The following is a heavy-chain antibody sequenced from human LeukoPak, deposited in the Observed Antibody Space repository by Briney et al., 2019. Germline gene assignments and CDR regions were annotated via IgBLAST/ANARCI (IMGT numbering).Heavy chain of an antibody. D-gene: IGHD6-13*01. CDR2: ISAYNGNT. J-gene: IGHJ4*02. CDR1: GYTFTSYG. V-gene: IGHV1-18*01. CDR3: ARDTKGIADLPLDY. Sequence: ASVKVSCKASGYTFTSYGISWVRQAPGQGLEWMGWISAYNGNTNYAQKLQGRVTMTTDTSTSTAYMELRSLRSDDTAVYYCARDTKGIADLPLDYWGQGTLVTVSS.